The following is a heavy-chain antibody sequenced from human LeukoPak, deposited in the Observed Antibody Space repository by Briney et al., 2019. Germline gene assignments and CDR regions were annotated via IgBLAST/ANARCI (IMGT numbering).Heavy chain of an antibody. CDR3: ARDRYYDSSGYKREFDY. D-gene: IGHD3-22*01. J-gene: IGHJ4*02. CDR2: ISSSSSTI. Sequence: PGGSLRLSCAASGFTFSSYGMHWVRQAPGKGLEWVSYISSSSSTIYYADSVKGRFTISRDNAKNSLYLQMNSLRAEDTAVYYCARDRYYDSSGYKREFDYWGQGTLVTVSS. CDR1: GFTFSSYG. V-gene: IGHV3-48*01.